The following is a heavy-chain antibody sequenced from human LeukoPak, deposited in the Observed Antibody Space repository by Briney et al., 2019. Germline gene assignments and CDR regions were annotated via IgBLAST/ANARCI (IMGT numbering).Heavy chain of an antibody. D-gene: IGHD6-19*01. Sequence: GASVKVSCKASGGAFSSYAISWVRQAPGQGLEWMGGIIPIFGTANYAQKFQGRVTITADESTSTAYMELSSLRSEDTAVYYCARHLSSGWYFYFDYWGQGTLVTVSS. CDR1: GGAFSSYA. V-gene: IGHV1-69*13. J-gene: IGHJ4*02. CDR2: IIPIFGTA. CDR3: ARHLSSGWYFYFDY.